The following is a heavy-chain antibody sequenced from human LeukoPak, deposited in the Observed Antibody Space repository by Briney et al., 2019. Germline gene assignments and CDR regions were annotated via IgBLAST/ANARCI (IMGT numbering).Heavy chain of an antibody. CDR2: IYSSGST. CDR1: GGSISSSNYY. V-gene: IGHV4-61*01. Sequence: SETLSLTCTVSGGSISSSNYYWSWIRQPPGKGLEWIGYIYSSGSTNYNPSPKSRITISVDTSKNQFSLKLSSVTAADTAVYYCARFAYCGGHCWYYFDYWGQGSLVTVSS. J-gene: IGHJ4*02. CDR3: ARFAYCGGHCWYYFDY. D-gene: IGHD2-21*02.